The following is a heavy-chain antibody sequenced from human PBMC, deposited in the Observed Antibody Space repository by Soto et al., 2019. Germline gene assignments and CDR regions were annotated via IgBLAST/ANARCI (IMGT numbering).Heavy chain of an antibody. J-gene: IGHJ6*02. CDR2: INHSGST. D-gene: IGHD3-10*01. V-gene: IGHV4-34*01. CDR1: GGSFSGYY. CDR3: ARERITMVRGVPTSGGMDV. Sequence: PSETLSLTCAVYGGSFSGYYWSWIRQPPGKGLEWIGEINHSGSTNYNPSLKSRVTISVDTSKNQFSLKLSSVTAEDTAVYYCARERITMVRGVPTSGGMDVWGQGTTVTVSS.